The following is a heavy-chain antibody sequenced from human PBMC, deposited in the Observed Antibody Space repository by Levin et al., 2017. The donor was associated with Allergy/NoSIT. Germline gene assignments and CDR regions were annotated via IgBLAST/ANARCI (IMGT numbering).Heavy chain of an antibody. CDR2: IKEDGSEK. CDR1: GFTFSNHW. CDR3: VVPASDC. J-gene: IGHJ4*02. D-gene: IGHD3-3*01. V-gene: IGHV3-7*03. Sequence: GESLKISCEASGFTFSNHWMTWVRHTPGKGLEWVANIKEDGSEKYYAESVTGRFTVSRDNANNTLYLQMKYLAADDTAVYGGVVPASDCWGQGTLVTVSS.